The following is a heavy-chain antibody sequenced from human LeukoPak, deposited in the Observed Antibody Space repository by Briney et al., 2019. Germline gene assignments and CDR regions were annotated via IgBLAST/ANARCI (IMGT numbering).Heavy chain of an antibody. CDR1: GGSFSGYY. CDR2: INHSGST. J-gene: IGHJ4*02. Sequence: KPSETLSLTCAVHGGSFSGYYWSWIRQPPGKGLEWIGEINHSGSTNYNPSLKSRVTISVDTSKNQFSLKLSSVTAADTAVYYCARVGASSWYYFDYWGQGTLVTVSS. V-gene: IGHV4-34*01. CDR3: ARVGASSWYYFDY. D-gene: IGHD6-13*01.